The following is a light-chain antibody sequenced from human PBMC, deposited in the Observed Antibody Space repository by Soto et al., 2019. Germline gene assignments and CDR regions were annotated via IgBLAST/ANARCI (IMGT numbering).Light chain of an antibody. Sequence: EIVLTQSPGTLSLSPGERATLSCRASQSVSSSYLAWYQQRPGPAPRLLIFGASYSATGVPDRFSGSGSGTDFTLTISRREPEDFAVYYCQQYSSSPPEFTFGPGTKVDSK. CDR3: QQYSSSPPEFT. V-gene: IGKV3-20*01. CDR1: QSVSSSY. J-gene: IGKJ3*01. CDR2: GAS.